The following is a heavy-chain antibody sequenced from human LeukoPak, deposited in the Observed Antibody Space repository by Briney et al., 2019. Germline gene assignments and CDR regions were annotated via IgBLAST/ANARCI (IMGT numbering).Heavy chain of an antibody. D-gene: IGHD6-13*01. V-gene: IGHV1-8*01. Sequence: ASVKVSCKASGYTFTTYDINWVRQATGQGLEWMGWMNPNSGNTGYAQKFQGRVTMTRNTSISTAYMELSSMRSEDTAVYYCARIAAPGNRRLNYWGQGTLVTVSS. CDR3: ARIAAPGNRRLNY. CDR2: MNPNSGNT. CDR1: GYTFTTYD. J-gene: IGHJ4*02.